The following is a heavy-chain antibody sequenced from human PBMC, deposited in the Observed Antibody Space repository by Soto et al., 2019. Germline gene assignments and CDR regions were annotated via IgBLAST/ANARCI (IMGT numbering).Heavy chain of an antibody. CDR2: IRNKTYGGTT. Sequence: PGGSLRLSCTVSGFTFGDHDMSWVRQAPGKGLEWVGFIRNKTYGGTTEDAASVKGRFTISRDDSKSIAYLQMNSLKTEDTAVYYCTSWGSLAYWGQGTLVTVYS. J-gene: IGHJ4*02. D-gene: IGHD3-16*01. V-gene: IGHV3-49*04. CDR1: GFTFGDHD. CDR3: TSWGSLAY.